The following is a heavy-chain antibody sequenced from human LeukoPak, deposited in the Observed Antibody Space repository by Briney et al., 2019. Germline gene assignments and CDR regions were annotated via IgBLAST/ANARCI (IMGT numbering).Heavy chain of an antibody. CDR2: INHSGST. Sequence: PSETLFLTCAVYGGSFSGYYWSWIRQPPGKGLEWIGEINHSGSTNYNPSLKSRVTISVDTSKNQFSLKLSSVTAADTAVYYCARPLVSPRRTYYDILTGSGWFDPWGQGTLVTVSS. V-gene: IGHV4-34*01. J-gene: IGHJ5*02. D-gene: IGHD3-9*01. CDR1: GGSFSGYY. CDR3: ARPLVSPRRTYYDILTGSGWFDP.